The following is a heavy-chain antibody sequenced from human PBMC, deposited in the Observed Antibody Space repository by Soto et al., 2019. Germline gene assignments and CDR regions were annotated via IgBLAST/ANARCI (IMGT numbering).Heavy chain of an antibody. CDR3: AREWGRSYYYGMDV. CDR1: GFIFSDYA. J-gene: IGHJ6*02. V-gene: IGHV3-30-3*01. Sequence: QVQLVDSGGGVVQPERSLRLSCRASGFIFSDYAIHWVRQAPGRGLEWVAVLIDDGYFQYYADSVKGRFTISSDKSNNTVYLHMGSLRVDDTDVYYCAREWGRSYYYGMDVWGQGTTVIDSS. CDR2: LIDDGYFQ. D-gene: IGHD3-10*01.